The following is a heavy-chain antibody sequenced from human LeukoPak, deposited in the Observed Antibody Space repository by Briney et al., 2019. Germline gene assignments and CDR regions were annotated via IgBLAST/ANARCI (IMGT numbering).Heavy chain of an antibody. Sequence: GGSLRLSCAASGFTFSSYAMYWVRQAPGKGLEWVAVISYDGSDKFYADSVKGRFTISRDNSKNTLYLQMNSLRAEDTAVYYCAKDRYDSSEGWIDYWGQGTLVIVSS. CDR2: ISYDGSDK. CDR3: AKDRYDSSEGWIDY. D-gene: IGHD3-22*01. V-gene: IGHV3-30*04. J-gene: IGHJ4*02. CDR1: GFTFSSYA.